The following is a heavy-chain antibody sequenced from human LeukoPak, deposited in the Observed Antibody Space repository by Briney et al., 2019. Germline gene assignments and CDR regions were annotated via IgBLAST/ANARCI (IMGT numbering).Heavy chain of an antibody. D-gene: IGHD3-22*01. Sequence: SETLSLTCTVSGGSISSYYWSWIRQPAAKGLEWIGRIYTSGSTNYNPSLKSRVTMSVDTSKNQFSLKLSSVTAADTAVYYCARDRAYYYDSSGYYFGVYYFDYWGQGTLVTVSS. J-gene: IGHJ4*02. CDR3: ARDRAYYYDSSGYYFGVYYFDY. CDR2: IYTSGST. V-gene: IGHV4-4*07. CDR1: GGSISSYY.